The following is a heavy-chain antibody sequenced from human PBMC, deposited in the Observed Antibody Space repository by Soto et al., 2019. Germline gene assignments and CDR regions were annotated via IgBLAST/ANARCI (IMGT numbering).Heavy chain of an antibody. V-gene: IGHV1-8*01. CDR3: ARTRPQSAFDI. CDR2: MHPHTGYT. J-gene: IGHJ3*02. CDR1: GYTFTIYD. Sequence: ASLKLASKASGYTFTIYDSNWVRQLIGEGLDRMGWMHPHTGYTANAQKHQGRVTMTTNISIRTVYTELTSLSSEDTAVYYCARTRPQSAFDIWRQGILVTV.